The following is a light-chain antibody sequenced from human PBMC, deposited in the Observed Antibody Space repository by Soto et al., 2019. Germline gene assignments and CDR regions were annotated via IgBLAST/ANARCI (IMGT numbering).Light chain of an antibody. J-gene: IGLJ1*01. CDR1: SXDVGGYNY. CDR3: SSCTSSSTLV. V-gene: IGLV2-14*01. CDR2: EVS. Sequence: QSVLTQPASVSGSPGQSITISCTGTSXDVGGYNYVSWYQQHPGKAPKLMIYEVSNRPSGVSNRFSGSKSGNTASLTISGLQAEDEADYYCSSCTSSSTLVFGTGTKVTVL.